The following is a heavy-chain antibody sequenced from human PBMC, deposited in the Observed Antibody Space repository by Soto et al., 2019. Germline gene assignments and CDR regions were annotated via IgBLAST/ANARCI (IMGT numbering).Heavy chain of an antibody. CDR1: GFSLSTSGVG. V-gene: IGHV2-5*02. J-gene: IGHJ4*02. CDR2: IYWDDDK. CDR3: AHRLAATCLFDY. D-gene: IGHD6-13*01. Sequence: QITLKESGPTLVKPTQTLTLTCTFSGFSLSTSGVGVGWIRQPPGKALEWLALIYWDDDKRYSPSLKSRLTITKDTSKNQVALTMTNMDPVDTATYYCAHRLAATCLFDYWGQGTLVTVSS.